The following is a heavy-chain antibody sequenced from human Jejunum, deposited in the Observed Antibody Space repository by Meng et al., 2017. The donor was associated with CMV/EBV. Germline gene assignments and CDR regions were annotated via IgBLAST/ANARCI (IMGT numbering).Heavy chain of an antibody. J-gene: IGHJ1*01. V-gene: IGHV3-30*02. Sequence: QVCWVDSWGGVFQPWGSPCLFCAAYGSDISRHAMHLVRQAPGRGLEWVAFQRYDRSSQYYADFVKGRFTISRDNSKNTLYLEMNSLRTEDTAFYYCSRDLFIENNVVVVAGVWGQGTLVTVSS. CDR3: SRDLFIENNVVVVAGV. CDR1: GSDISRHA. D-gene: IGHD2-15*01. CDR2: QRYDRSSQ.